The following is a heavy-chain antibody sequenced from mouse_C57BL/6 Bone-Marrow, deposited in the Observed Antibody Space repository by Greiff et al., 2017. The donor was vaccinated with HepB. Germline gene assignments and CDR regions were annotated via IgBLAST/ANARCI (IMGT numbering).Heavy chain of an antibody. J-gene: IGHJ2*01. CDR1: GYTFTSYG. Sequence: VQGVESGAELARPGASVKLSCKASGYTFTSYGISWVKQRTGQGLEWIGEIYPRSGNTYYNEKFKGKATLTADKSSSTAYMELRSLTSEDSAVYFCARSEGYYFDYWGQGTTLTVSS. V-gene: IGHV1-81*01. CDR2: IYPRSGNT. CDR3: ARSEGYYFDY.